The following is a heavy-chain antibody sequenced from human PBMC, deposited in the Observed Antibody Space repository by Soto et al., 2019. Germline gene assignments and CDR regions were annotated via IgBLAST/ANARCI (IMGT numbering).Heavy chain of an antibody. V-gene: IGHV3-53*01. CDR2: IYSGGST. CDR1: GFTVSSNY. J-gene: IGHJ4*02. D-gene: IGHD7-27*01. Sequence: PGGSLRLSCAASGFTVSSNYMSWVRQAPGKGLEWVSVIYSGGSTYYADSVKGRFTISRDNSKNTLYLQMNSLRAEDTAVYYCARGVLSRHGDYYFDYWGQGTLVTVSS. CDR3: ARGVLSRHGDYYFDY.